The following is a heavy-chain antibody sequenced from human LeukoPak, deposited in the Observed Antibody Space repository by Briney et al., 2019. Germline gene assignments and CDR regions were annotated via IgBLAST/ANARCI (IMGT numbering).Heavy chain of an antibody. D-gene: IGHD3-3*01. CDR3: ARWGPSYDFWSGYSLAYYYYYMDV. CDR1: GYTFTSYG. CDR2: ISAYNGNT. Sequence: APLKVSCRASGYTFTSYGISWVRQAPGQRLLRIGWISAYNGNTNYAQKLQGRVTMTTDTSTSTAYMELRSLRSDDTAVYYCARWGPSYDFWSGYSLAYYYYYMDVWGKGTTVTVSS. V-gene: IGHV1-18*01. J-gene: IGHJ6*03.